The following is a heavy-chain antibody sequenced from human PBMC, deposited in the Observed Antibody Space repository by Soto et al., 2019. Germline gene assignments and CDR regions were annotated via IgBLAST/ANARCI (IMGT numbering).Heavy chain of an antibody. CDR1: VFPSSSYT. CDR3: AKDNGPFWSGYSLNWYFDL. Sequence: GGPLRLSCGASVFPSSSYTMSWVRQAPGKGLEWVSAISGSGGSTYYADSVKGRFTISRDNSKNTLYLQMNSLRAEDTAVYYCAKDNGPFWSGYSLNWYFDLWGRGTLVTVSS. J-gene: IGHJ2*01. CDR2: ISGSGGST. D-gene: IGHD3-3*01. V-gene: IGHV3-23*01.